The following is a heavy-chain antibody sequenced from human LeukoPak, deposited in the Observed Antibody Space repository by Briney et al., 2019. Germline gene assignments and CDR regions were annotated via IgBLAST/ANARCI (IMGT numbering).Heavy chain of an antibody. Sequence: GGSLRQTFAASGFTFSSYEMSWVRLAPGKGLEWVSYISSGASVIKYADSVKGRFTVSRDNAKNSLYLQLNSLRAEDTAIYYCAREITDTPDAFDIWGQGTMVTVSS. J-gene: IGHJ3*02. D-gene: IGHD3-10*01. V-gene: IGHV3-48*03. CDR2: ISSGASVI. CDR1: GFTFSSYE. CDR3: AREITDTPDAFDI.